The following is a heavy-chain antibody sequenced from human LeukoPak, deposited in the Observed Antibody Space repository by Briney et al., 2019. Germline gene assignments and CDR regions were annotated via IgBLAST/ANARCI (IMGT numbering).Heavy chain of an antibody. D-gene: IGHD4-17*01. V-gene: IGHV3-9*01. CDR3: ARDGGSDYDNYFDY. J-gene: IGHJ4*02. CDR1: GFTFENDS. CDR2: VSWNSGNI. Sequence: PGRSLRLSCAASGFTFENDSMRWVRHAPGRGLEWVSKVSWNSGNIDYADSVKGRFTISRDNSQNTLYLQMNSLRAEDTAVYYCARDGGSDYDNYFDYWGQGALVTGSS.